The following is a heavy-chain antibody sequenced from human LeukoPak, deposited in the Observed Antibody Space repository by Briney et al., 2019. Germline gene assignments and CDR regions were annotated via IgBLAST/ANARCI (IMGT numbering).Heavy chain of an antibody. D-gene: IGHD2-2*02. Sequence: SETLSPTCTVSGGSISSSSYYWGWIRQPPGKGLEWIGSIYYSGSTYYNPSLKSRVTISVDTSKNQFSLKLSSVTAADTAVYYCARHEIVVVPAAILRGWFDPWGQGTLVTVSS. CDR2: IYYSGST. CDR3: ARHEIVVVPAAILRGWFDP. CDR1: GGSISSSSYY. J-gene: IGHJ5*02. V-gene: IGHV4-39*01.